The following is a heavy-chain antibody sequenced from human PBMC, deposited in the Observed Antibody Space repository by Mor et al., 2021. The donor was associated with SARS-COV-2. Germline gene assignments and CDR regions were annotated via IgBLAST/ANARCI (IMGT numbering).Heavy chain of an antibody. Sequence: SVKGLEWVSSISSSSSYIYYADSVKGRFTISRDNAKNSLYLQMNSLRAEDTAVYYCARSRFQSGYYYYYMDVW. D-gene: IGHD3-3*01. CDR3: ARSRFQSGYYYYYMDV. V-gene: IGHV3-21*01. CDR2: ISSSSSYI. J-gene: IGHJ6*03.